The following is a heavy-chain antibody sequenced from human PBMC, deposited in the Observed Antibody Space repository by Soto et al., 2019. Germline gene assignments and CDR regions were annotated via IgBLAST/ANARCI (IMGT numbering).Heavy chain of an antibody. D-gene: IGHD5-12*01. V-gene: IGHV4-30-4*01. CDR1: GASVAGGSYY. Sequence: QVQLRESGPGLVKPSQTLSLTCSVSGASVAGGSYYWSWVRQPPGKGLEWIGYIPSRGRPFYNPSLPSRGTISADTSKNQLSRQLTSVTAADTAVYYCARDTYSGYDFGLWGQGTLVTVSS. CDR3: ARDTYSGYDFGL. CDR2: IPSRGRP. J-gene: IGHJ5*02.